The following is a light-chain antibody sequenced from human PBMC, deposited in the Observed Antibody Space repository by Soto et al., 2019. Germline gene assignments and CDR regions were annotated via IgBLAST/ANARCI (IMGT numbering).Light chain of an antibody. V-gene: IGKV1-39*01. J-gene: IGKJ1*01. Sequence: DIQITQSPSSLSASVGDRVTITCRASQSISSYLNWYQQKPGKAPKLLIYAASSLQSGVPSRFSGSGSGTDFTLTISSLQPEDFATYYCQVSDATWTFGQGTKVEIK. CDR1: QSISSY. CDR2: AAS. CDR3: QVSDATWT.